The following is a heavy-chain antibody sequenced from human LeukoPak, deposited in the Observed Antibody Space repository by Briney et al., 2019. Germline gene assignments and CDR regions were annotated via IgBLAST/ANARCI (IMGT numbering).Heavy chain of an antibody. V-gene: IGHV3-9*03. CDR2: ISWNSGSI. J-gene: IGHJ3*02. D-gene: IGHD7-27*01. CDR3: AKSTRPNWGLRNAFDI. CDR1: GFTFDDYA. Sequence: PGRSLRLSCAASGFTFDDYAMHWVRQAPGKGLEGVSGISWNSGSIVYAASVKGRFTISRDNAKNSLYLQMNSLRAEDMALYYCAKSTRPNWGLRNAFDIWGQGTMVTVSS.